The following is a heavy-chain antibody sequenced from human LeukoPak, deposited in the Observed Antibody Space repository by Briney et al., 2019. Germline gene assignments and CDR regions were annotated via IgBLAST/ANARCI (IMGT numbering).Heavy chain of an antibody. CDR3: ARVSYYDSSGYLDAFDI. D-gene: IGHD3-22*01. Sequence: PSETLSLTCAVYGGSFSGYYWSWIRQPPGKGLEWIGEINHSGSTNYNPSLKSRVTISVDTSKNQFSLKLSSVTAADTAVYYCARVSYYDSSGYLDAFDIWGQGTMVTVSS. V-gene: IGHV4-34*01. CDR1: GGSFSGYY. J-gene: IGHJ3*02. CDR2: INHSGST.